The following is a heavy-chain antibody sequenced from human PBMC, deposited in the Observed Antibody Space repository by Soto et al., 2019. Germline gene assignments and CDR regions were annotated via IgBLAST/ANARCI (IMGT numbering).Heavy chain of an antibody. V-gene: IGHV3-30*18. D-gene: IGHD2-2*01. Sequence: QVQLVESGGGVVQPGRSLRLSCAASGFTFSNYGVHWVRQAPGKGLEWVAVVSYDGSNRYYGDSVKGRFTISRDNPKNTLYLQMNSLRAEDTAIYYCAKVTGYCSSTSCSREYHYYYGMDVWGQGTTVTVSS. J-gene: IGHJ6*02. CDR2: VSYDGSNR. CDR1: GFTFSNYG. CDR3: AKVTGYCSSTSCSREYHYYYGMDV.